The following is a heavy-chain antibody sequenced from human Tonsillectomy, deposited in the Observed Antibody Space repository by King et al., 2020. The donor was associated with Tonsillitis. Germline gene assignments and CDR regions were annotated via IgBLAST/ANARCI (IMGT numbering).Heavy chain of an antibody. Sequence: VQLVESGAEVKKPGESLKISCKGSGYSFSSYWIGWVRQMPGKGLEWLGIIYPGDSDTRSSPSFQVQVTISADKSISTAYLQWSRLKASDTAMYYCARLSSSWYPPFDYWGQGTLVTVSS. CDR2: IYPGDSDT. D-gene: IGHD6-13*01. J-gene: IGHJ4*02. CDR3: ARLSSSWYPPFDY. CDR1: GYSFSSYW. V-gene: IGHV5-51*01.